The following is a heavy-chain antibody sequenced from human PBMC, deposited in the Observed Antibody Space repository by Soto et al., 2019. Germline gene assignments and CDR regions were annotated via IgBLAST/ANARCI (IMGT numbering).Heavy chain of an antibody. V-gene: IGHV3-74*03. Sequence: LRLSCAASGFTFGDYWMHWVRQPPGKGPEWVSRMTGDGRTIQYADSVKGRFTASRDNAKSTLYLQMNSLRADDTAVYYCATAEVDYWGPGTLATVSS. CDR1: GFTFGDYW. CDR3: ATAEVDY. J-gene: IGHJ4*02. CDR2: MTGDGRTI.